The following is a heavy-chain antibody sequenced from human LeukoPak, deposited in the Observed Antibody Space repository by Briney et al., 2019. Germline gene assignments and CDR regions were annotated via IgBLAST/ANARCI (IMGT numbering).Heavy chain of an antibody. CDR2: IYYSGST. Sequence: SETLSLTCTVSGGSISSSSYYWGWIRQPPGKGLEWIGSIYYSGSTYYNPSLKSRVTISVDTSKNQFSLKLGSVTAADTAVYYCARWYSSSWYFDYWGQGTLVTVSS. V-gene: IGHV4-39*07. CDR3: ARWYSSSWYFDY. J-gene: IGHJ4*02. CDR1: GGSISSSSYY. D-gene: IGHD6-13*01.